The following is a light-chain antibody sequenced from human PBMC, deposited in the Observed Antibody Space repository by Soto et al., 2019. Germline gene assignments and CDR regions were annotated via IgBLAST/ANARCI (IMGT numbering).Light chain of an antibody. CDR3: SSYPTCSTRV. Sequence: QSALTQPASVSGSPGQSITISCTGTSSDVGGHNYVSWYQQHPGKAPKLLIYEVTNRPSGIPNRFSGSKSANTASLTISGRRADDGAVYCYSSYPTCSTRVFGGGTQLTV. CDR1: SSDVGGHNY. J-gene: IGLJ3*02. CDR2: EVT. V-gene: IGLV2-14*01.